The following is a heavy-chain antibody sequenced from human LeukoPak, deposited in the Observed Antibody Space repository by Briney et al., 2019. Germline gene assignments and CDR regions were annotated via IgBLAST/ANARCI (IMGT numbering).Heavy chain of an antibody. V-gene: IGHV1-18*04. Sequence: ASVKVSCKASGYTFTSYYMHWVRQAPGQGLEWMGWISVYNGNTNYAQKLQGRVTMTTDTSTSTVYMELRSLRSDDTAVYYCARKPVSFWSGYYCDYWGQGTLVTVSS. CDR1: GYTFTSYY. CDR3: ARKPVSFWSGYYCDY. CDR2: ISVYNGNT. D-gene: IGHD3-3*01. J-gene: IGHJ4*02.